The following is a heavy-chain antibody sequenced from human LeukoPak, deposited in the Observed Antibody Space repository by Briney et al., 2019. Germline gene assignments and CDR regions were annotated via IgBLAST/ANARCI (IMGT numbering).Heavy chain of an antibody. Sequence: SETLSLTCAVYGGSFGGYYWSWIRQPPGKGLEWIGEINHSGGTNYNPSLKSRVTISVDTSKNQFSLKLSSVTAADTAVYYCARHIAVAGTSWGQGTLVTVSS. CDR1: GGSFGGYY. V-gene: IGHV4-34*01. J-gene: IGHJ4*02. CDR3: ARHIAVAGTS. CDR2: INHSGGT. D-gene: IGHD6-19*01.